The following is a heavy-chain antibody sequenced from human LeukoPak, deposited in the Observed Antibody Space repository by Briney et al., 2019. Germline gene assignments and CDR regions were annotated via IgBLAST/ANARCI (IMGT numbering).Heavy chain of an antibody. CDR2: ISSSSSYI. CDR1: GFTFSSYS. CDR3: ARSLTTGTPKLIDY. V-gene: IGHV3-21*01. D-gene: IGHD1-1*01. Sequence: PGGPLRLSCAASGFTFSSYSMNWVRQAPGKGLEWVSSISSSSSYIYYADSVKGRFTISRDNAKNSLYLQMNSLRAEDTAVYYCARSLTTGTPKLIDYWGQGTLVTVSS. J-gene: IGHJ4*02.